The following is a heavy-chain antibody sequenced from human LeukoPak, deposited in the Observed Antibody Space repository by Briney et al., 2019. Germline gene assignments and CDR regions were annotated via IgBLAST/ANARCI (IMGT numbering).Heavy chain of an antibody. CDR2: IYYSGST. V-gene: IGHV4-59*01. CDR3: ARREVTETDAFDI. CDR1: GGSISSNY. Sequence: SETLSLTCTVSGGSISSNYRSWIRQPPRKGLEWMGYIYYSGSTNYNPSLQSRVTISVDTSKNQFSLKLSSVTAADTAVYYCARREVTETDAFDIWGQGTMVTVSS. D-gene: IGHD4-23*01. J-gene: IGHJ3*02.